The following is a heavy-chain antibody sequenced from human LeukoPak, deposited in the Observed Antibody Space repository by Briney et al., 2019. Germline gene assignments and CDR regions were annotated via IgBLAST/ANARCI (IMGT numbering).Heavy chain of an antibody. V-gene: IGHV4-38-2*02. CDR1: GYSISSGYY. CDR3: ARDQGGCSSTSCYDFDY. J-gene: IGHJ4*02. D-gene: IGHD2-2*01. Sequence: SETLSLTCAVSGYSISSGYYWGWIRPPPGKGLEWIGSISHSGSTYYNPSLKSRVPISVDTSKNQFSLKLSSMTAADTAVYYCARDQGGCSSTSCYDFDYWGQGTLVTVSS. CDR2: ISHSGST.